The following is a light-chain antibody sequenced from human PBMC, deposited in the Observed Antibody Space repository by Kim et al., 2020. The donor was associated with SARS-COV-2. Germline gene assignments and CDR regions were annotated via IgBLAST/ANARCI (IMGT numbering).Light chain of an antibody. CDR1: SGSIARNY. Sequence: GKPVTISCTRSSGSIARNYVLLYQQRPGSSPTTVIYEDNQRPSGVPDRFSGSIDSSSNSASLTISGLKTEDEADYYCQSYDSSNRVFGGGTKLTVL. J-gene: IGLJ3*02. CDR3: QSYDSSNRV. V-gene: IGLV6-57*01. CDR2: EDN.